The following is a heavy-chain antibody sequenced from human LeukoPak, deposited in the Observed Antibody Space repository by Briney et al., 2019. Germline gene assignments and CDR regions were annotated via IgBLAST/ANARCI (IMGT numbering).Heavy chain of an antibody. J-gene: IGHJ4*02. CDR3: TIDHSGSYYVVDY. CDR2: IKSKTDGGTT. V-gene: IGHV3-15*01. D-gene: IGHD1-26*01. Sequence: GGSLRLSCAASGFTFSNAWMSWVRQAPGKGLEWVGRIKSKTDGGTTDYAAPVKGRFTISRDDSKNTLYLQMNSLKTEDTAVYYCTIDHSGSYYVVDYWGQGTLVTVSS. CDR1: GFTFSNAW.